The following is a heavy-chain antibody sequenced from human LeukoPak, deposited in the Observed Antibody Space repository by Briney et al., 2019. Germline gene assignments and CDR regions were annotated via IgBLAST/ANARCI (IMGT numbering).Heavy chain of an antibody. Sequence: GASVKVSCKASGYTFTSYGISWVRQAPGQGLEWMGWISAYNGNTNYAQKLQGRVTMTTDTSTSTAYMELRSLRSDDTAVYYCARDGPLPTVTTMDFDYWGQGTLVTVSS. J-gene: IGHJ4*02. CDR1: GYTFTSYG. V-gene: IGHV1-18*01. CDR3: ARDGPLPTVTTMDFDY. D-gene: IGHD4-17*01. CDR2: ISAYNGNT.